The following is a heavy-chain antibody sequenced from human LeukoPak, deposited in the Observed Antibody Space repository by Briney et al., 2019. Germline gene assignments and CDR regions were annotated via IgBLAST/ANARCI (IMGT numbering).Heavy chain of an antibody. V-gene: IGHV1-69*04. Sequence: ASVKVSCKASGGTFSSYAISWVRQAPGQGLEWMGRIIPILRIANYAQKFQGRVTITADKSTSTAYMELSSLRSEDTAVYYCAREHDYGDYGWTPRYYFDYWGQGTLVTVSS. CDR1: GGTFSSYA. CDR2: IIPILRIA. CDR3: AREHDYGDYGWTPRYYFDY. J-gene: IGHJ4*02. D-gene: IGHD4-17*01.